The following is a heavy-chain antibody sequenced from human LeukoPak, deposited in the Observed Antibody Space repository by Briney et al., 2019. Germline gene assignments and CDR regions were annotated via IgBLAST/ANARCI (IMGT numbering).Heavy chain of an antibody. CDR3: ATTTVTTGSPFDY. V-gene: IGHV5-51*01. Sequence: GESLKISCKGSGYSFATNWIGWVRQMPGKGLEWMGIIYPSDSDTRYSPSFQGQVTISADKSISTAYPQWSSLKASDTAMYYCATTTVTTGSPFDYWGQGTLVTVSS. CDR2: IYPSDSDT. D-gene: IGHD4-11*01. J-gene: IGHJ4*02. CDR1: GYSFATNW.